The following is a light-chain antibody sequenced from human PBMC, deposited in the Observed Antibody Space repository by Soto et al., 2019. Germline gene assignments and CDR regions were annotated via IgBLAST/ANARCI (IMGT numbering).Light chain of an antibody. CDR2: SYN. CDR1: SSNIGACYD. J-gene: IGLJ2*01. CDR3: QSYDSSLSSVI. Sequence: QSVLTQPPSVSGAPGQRVTISCTGSSSNIGACYDVHWYQQLPGTAPKLLIYSYNNRPSGVPDRFSGSKSATSASLAITGLQAEDEADYYCQSYDSSLSSVIFGGGTKLTVL. V-gene: IGLV1-40*01.